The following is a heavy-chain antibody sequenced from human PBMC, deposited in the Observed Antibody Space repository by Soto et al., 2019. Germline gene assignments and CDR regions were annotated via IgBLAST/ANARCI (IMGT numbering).Heavy chain of an antibody. D-gene: IGHD7-27*01. CDR2: IYYGGST. CDR3: AKNWNWGSLVH. CDR1: GDSISTDY. J-gene: IGHJ4*02. V-gene: IGHV4-59*08. Sequence: SETLSLTCTVSGDSISTDYWSWMRQSPGKGLEWIGFIYYGGSTNYNPSLKSRVTISVDTPKNQFSLKLSSVTAADTAVYYCAKNWNWGSLVHWGQGTLVTVSS.